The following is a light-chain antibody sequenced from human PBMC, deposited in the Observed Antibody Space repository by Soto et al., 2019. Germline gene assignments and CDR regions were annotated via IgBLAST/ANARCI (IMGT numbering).Light chain of an antibody. CDR2: GAS. V-gene: IGKV3-15*01. J-gene: IGKJ1*01. CDR3: QQYNNWQT. Sequence: EIVMTQSPATLSVSPGERATLSCRASQSVSSNLAWYQQKPGQAPRLLIYGASTRATGIPGRFSGSGSGTEFTLTISSLQSEDFAVYYCQQYNNWQTFGQGTKVEI. CDR1: QSVSSN.